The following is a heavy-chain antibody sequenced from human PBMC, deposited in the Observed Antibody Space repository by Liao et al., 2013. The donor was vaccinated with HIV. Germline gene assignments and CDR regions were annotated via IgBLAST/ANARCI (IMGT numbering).Heavy chain of an antibody. D-gene: IGHD4-17*01. CDR3: ARGGTTVTTSGFFDF. V-gene: IGHV4-59*11. CDR1: GDSLSDHY. J-gene: IGHJ4*02. CDR2: IFYSGTT. Sequence: QVQLQESGPGLVKPSETLSLTCTVSGDSLSDHYWIWIRQSPGKRMEWIGYIFYSGTTNYNPSLKSRLTMSVDTSKNQFSLRMTSVTPADTAVYYCARGGTTVTTSGFFDFWGPGNPGHRSP.